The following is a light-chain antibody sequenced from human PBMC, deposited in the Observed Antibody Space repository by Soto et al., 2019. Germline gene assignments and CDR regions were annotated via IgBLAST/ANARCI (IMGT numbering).Light chain of an antibody. J-gene: IGKJ1*01. CDR2: WAS. CDR3: PVT. CDR1: QSLLH. V-gene: IGKV4-1*01. Sequence: DIVMTQSPDSLAVSLGERATINCKSSQSLLHLAWYQQKPGQPPKLLIYWASTRESGVPDRFSGSGSGTDFTLTISSLQAEDVAVYTTPVTFGQGTKVEIK.